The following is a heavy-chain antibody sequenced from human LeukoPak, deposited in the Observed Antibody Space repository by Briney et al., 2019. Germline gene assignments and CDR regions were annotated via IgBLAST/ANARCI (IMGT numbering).Heavy chain of an antibody. J-gene: IGHJ4*02. CDR1: GFTFSSYA. CDR3: AKARDDYGDYPKDH. Sequence: PGGSLRLSCASSGFTFSSYAMSWVRQAPGKGLERVSAISGSGVSTYYAASVKGWFTISSDNSKNTLYLKMNSLRAEDTAVYYCAKARDDYGDYPKDHWGQGTLVTVSS. D-gene: IGHD4-17*01. V-gene: IGHV3-23*01. CDR2: ISGSGVST.